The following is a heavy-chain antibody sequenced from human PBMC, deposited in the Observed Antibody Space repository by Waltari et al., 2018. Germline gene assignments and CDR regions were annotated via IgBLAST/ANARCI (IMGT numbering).Heavy chain of an antibody. J-gene: IGHJ4*02. Sequence: EVHLVESGGGLVQPGGSLRLSCVASGFTFSNYWMSWVRQAPGEGLEWLANIKEDGSEQYYVDSVKGRFTISRDNAKNSRYLQMNSLRAEDTAVYYCARDFRCSSSWYRDLFDYWGQGILVTVSS. CDR2: IKEDGSEQ. V-gene: IGHV3-7*01. CDR3: ARDFRCSSSWYRDLFDY. CDR1: GFTFSNYW. D-gene: IGHD6-13*01.